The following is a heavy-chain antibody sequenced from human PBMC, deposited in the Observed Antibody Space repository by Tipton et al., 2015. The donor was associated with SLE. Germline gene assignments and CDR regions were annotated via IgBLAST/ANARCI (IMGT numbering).Heavy chain of an antibody. V-gene: IGHV4-59*01. Sequence: TLSLTCSVSGDSMTGYFWSWIRQPPGKGLEWIGYAFHTGSTNYNPSLKSRVTISVDTSKNRFSLRVNSVTTADTAVYYCARAGYYDYWSGDYKAYWYFDLWGRGTLVTVSS. D-gene: IGHD3-3*01. CDR1: GDSMTGYF. CDR2: AFHTGST. J-gene: IGHJ2*01. CDR3: ARAGYYDYWSGDYKAYWYFDL.